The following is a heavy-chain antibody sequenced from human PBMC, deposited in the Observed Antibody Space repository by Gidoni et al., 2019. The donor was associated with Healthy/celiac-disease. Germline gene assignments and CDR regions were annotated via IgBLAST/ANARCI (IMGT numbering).Heavy chain of an antibody. V-gene: IGHV1-69*04. J-gene: IGHJ4*02. Sequence: QVQLVQSGAEVKKPGSSVKVSCQAPGGTFSSYAISWVRQAPGQGLDWLGRFIPILGIANYAQKFQGRVTITADKSTSTAYMELSSLRSEDTAVYYCARDSSTFGGVIVDYWGQGTLVTVSS. CDR3: ARDSSTFGGVIVDY. CDR2: FIPILGIA. D-gene: IGHD3-16*02. CDR1: GGTFSSYA.